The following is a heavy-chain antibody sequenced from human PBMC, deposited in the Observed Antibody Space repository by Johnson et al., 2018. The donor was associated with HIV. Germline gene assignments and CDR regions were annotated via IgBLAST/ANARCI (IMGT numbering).Heavy chain of an antibody. D-gene: IGHD6-13*01. J-gene: IGHJ3*02. CDR1: GFTFSRYA. V-gene: IGHV3-30-3*02. CDR2: ISYDGSNE. Sequence: QVQLVESGGGVVQPGRSLRLSCAASGFTFSRYAMHWVRQAPGKGLEWVAVISYDGSNEFYADSVKGRFTISRDNSKNTLYLQMKSLRAEDTAVYYCAKPGGSSWYFDAFDIWGQGTMVTVSS. CDR3: AKPGGSSWYFDAFDI.